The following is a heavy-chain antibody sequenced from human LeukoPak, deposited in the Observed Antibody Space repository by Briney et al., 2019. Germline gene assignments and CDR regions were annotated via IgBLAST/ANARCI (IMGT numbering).Heavy chain of an antibody. D-gene: IGHD3-10*01. CDR3: ARAMVRGVIPY. V-gene: IGHV3-30*04. Sequence: GGSLRLSCAASGFTFRAYAMHWVRQAPGKGLECLAVISNDGTIQYYADSVKGRFTISRDNSRNIMNLQTDSLRPEDTALYYCARAMVRGVIPYWGQGTLVTVSS. CDR2: ISNDGTIQ. J-gene: IGHJ4*02. CDR1: GFTFRAYA.